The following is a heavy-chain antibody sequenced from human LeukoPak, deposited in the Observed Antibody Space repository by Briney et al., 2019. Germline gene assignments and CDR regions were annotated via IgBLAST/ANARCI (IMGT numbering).Heavy chain of an antibody. CDR3: ARVNLGVITSYYYYYGMDV. Sequence: GGSLRLSCAASGFTFSSYSMNWVRQAPGKGLEWVSYISSSSSTIYYADSVKGRFTISRDNAKNSLYLQMNSLRAEDTAVYYCARVNLGVITSYYYYYGMDVWGQGTTVTVSS. D-gene: IGHD3-22*01. CDR1: GFTFSSYS. CDR2: ISSSSSTI. J-gene: IGHJ6*02. V-gene: IGHV3-48*01.